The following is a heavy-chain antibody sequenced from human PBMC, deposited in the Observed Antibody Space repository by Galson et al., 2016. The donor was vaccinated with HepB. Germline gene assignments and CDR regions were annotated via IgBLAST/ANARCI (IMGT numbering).Heavy chain of an antibody. CDR2: MSGSGGTT. Sequence: SLRLSCAASGLTFSSYGMSWVRQAPGKRLEWVSTMSGSGGTTYYADPVKGRFTISRDNSRNTVFLQMNSLTAEDTAVYYCAKAPSGWSDYLTSWGQGILVPVSP. CDR3: AKAPSGWSDYLTS. J-gene: IGHJ4*02. V-gene: IGHV3-23*01. CDR1: GLTFSSYG. D-gene: IGHD6-19*01.